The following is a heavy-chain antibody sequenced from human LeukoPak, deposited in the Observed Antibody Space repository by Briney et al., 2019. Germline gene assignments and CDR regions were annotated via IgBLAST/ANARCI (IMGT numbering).Heavy chain of an antibody. CDR3: AKAVVVVPAAIIPFDP. J-gene: IGHJ5*02. CDR1: GFTFSSYA. Sequence: GGSLRLSCAASGFTFSSYAMSWVRQAPGKGLEWDSAISGSGGSTYYADSVKGRFTISRDNSKNTLYLQMNSLRAEDTAVYYCAKAVVVVPAAIIPFDPWGQGTLVTVSS. V-gene: IGHV3-23*01. D-gene: IGHD2-2*01. CDR2: ISGSGGST.